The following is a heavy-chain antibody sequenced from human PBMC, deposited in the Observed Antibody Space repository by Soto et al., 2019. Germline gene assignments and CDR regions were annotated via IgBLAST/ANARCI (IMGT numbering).Heavy chain of an antibody. CDR2: IYPGDSDT. Sequence: PGEPLKICCKGSGYSFTSYWIGWVRQMPGKGLEWMGIIYPGDSDTRYSRSFQGQVTISADKSIRTAYLQWSSLKASDTAMYYCARHPSVYSYATYYYYGMDVWGQGTAVTVSS. J-gene: IGHJ6*02. CDR3: ARHPSVYSYATYYYYGMDV. CDR1: GYSFTSYW. V-gene: IGHV5-51*01. D-gene: IGHD5-18*01.